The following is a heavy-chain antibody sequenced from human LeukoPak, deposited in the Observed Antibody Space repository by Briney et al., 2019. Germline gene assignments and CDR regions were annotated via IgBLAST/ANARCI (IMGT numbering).Heavy chain of an antibody. J-gene: IGHJ4*02. D-gene: IGHD6-6*01. V-gene: IGHV4-59*01. CDR3: AGYSDSSVDY. CDR2: IYYDGST. CDR1: GGPIGSFY. Sequence: SETLSLTCTVSGGPIGSFYWRWIRQPPGKGLEWIAYIYYDGSTIYNPSLKSRVTISIATSRKQFSLKVTSVPAADTAVYYCAGYSDSSVDYWGQGTLVIVSP.